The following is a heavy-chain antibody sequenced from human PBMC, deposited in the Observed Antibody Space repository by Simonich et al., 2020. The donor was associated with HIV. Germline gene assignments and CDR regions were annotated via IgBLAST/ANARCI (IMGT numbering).Heavy chain of an antibody. V-gene: IGHV3-74*02. D-gene: IGHD3-10*01. Sequence: EVQLVESGGGLVQPGGSLRLSCAASGFTFSSYWMHCVRQAPGKGLVGVSRINSDGNNTRYADSVKGRFTISRDNAKNTLFLQMNSLRAEDTAVYYCARVLYGSGSYYNYWGQGTLVTVSS. CDR3: ARVLYGSGSYYNY. CDR1: GFTFSSYW. J-gene: IGHJ4*02. CDR2: INSDGNNT.